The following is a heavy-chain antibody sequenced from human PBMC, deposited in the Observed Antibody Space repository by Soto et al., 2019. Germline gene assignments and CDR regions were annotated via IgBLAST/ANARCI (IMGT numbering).Heavy chain of an antibody. Sequence: SVKVSCKASGGTFSSYAISWVRQAPGQGLEWMGGIIPIFGTANYAQKFRGRVTITADESTSTAYMELSSLRSEDTAVYYCARVLFIAARPGYFDYWGQGTLVTVSS. CDR1: GGTFSSYA. CDR2: IIPIFGTA. V-gene: IGHV1-69*13. D-gene: IGHD6-6*01. CDR3: ARVLFIAARPGYFDY. J-gene: IGHJ4*02.